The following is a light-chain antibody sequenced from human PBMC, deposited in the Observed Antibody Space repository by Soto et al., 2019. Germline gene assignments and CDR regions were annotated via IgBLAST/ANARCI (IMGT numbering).Light chain of an antibody. CDR3: SSFTSTTTYV. CDR2: GNS. CDR1: SSKIGAGYD. V-gene: IGLV1-40*01. Sequence: QSALKQPPSVSGAPWQRVTISCTWISSKIGAGYDVHWYQQLPGTAPKLLIYGNSNRPSGVPDRFSGSKSGNTASLTISGLQAEDEAVYYCSSFTSTTTYVFGTGTKVT. J-gene: IGLJ1*01.